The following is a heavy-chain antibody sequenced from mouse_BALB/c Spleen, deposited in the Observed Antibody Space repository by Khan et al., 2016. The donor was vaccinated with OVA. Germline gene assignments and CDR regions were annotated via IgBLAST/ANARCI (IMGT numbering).Heavy chain of an antibody. CDR1: GFTFSSYG. D-gene: IGHD2-12*01. CDR2: ISSGGSYT. V-gene: IGHV5-6*01. CDR3: ERNVYNYDDWYFDV. J-gene: IGHJ1*01. Sequence: EVELVESGGDLVKPGGSLKLSCAASGFTFSSYGMSCVRQTPVKRLQWVATISSGGSYTYYPDSVKGRFTISRDNAKNTLYLHMSTVKSEVTATYYYERNVYNYDDWYFDVWGEGTTVTVSS.